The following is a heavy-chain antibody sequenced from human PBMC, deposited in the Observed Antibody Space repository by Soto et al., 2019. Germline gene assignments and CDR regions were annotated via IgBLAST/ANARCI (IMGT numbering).Heavy chain of an antibody. CDR3: ARRVMVRVPAATYNWFDP. D-gene: IGHD2-2*01. V-gene: IGHV4-59*08. CDR1: GGSISSYY. Sequence: SETLSLTCTVSGGSISSYYWSWIRQPPGKGLEWIGYIYYSGSTNYNPSLKSRVTISVDTSKNQFSLKLSSVTAADTAVYYCARRVMVRVPAATYNWFDPWGQGTLVTVSS. CDR2: IYYSGST. J-gene: IGHJ5*02.